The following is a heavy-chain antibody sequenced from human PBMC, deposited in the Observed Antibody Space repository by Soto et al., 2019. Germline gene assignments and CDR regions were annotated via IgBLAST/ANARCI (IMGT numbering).Heavy chain of an antibody. V-gene: IGHV4-30-2*01. CDR1: GDSISSGGYS. Sequence: SETLSLTCAVSGDSISSGGYSWSWIRQPPGKGLEWIGYIYHSRSTYYNPSLKSRVTISVDRSKNQFSLKLSSVTAADTAVYYCAREGFTMLGWFDPWGQGTLVTVSS. CDR2: IYHSRST. CDR3: AREGFTMLGWFDP. J-gene: IGHJ5*02. D-gene: IGHD3-10*02.